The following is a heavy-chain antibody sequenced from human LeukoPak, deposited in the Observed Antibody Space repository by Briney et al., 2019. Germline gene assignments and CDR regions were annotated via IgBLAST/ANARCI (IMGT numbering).Heavy chain of an antibody. D-gene: IGHD6-13*01. V-gene: IGHV4-4*02. CDR2: IYHSGST. J-gene: IGHJ4*02. CDR3: AREVVAAAGTVDY. Sequence: PSGTLSLTCAVSGGSISSSNWWSWVRQPPGKGLEWIGEIYHSGSTNYNPSLKSRVTISVDKSKNQFSLKLSSVTAADTAVYYCAREVVAAAGTVDYWGQGTLVTVSS. CDR1: GGSISSSNW.